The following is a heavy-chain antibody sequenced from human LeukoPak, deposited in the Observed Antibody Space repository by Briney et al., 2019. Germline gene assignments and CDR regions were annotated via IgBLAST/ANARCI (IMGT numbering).Heavy chain of an antibody. J-gene: IGHJ4*02. CDR1: GGSISSGGYS. CDR2: IYYSGST. V-gene: IGHV4-31*03. D-gene: IGHD2-2*01. Sequence: TSETLSLTCTVSGGSISSGGYSWSWIRQHPGKGLEWIGYIYYSGSTYYNPSLKSRVTISVDTSKNQFSLKLSSVTAADTAVYYCARGYCSSTSCYGYFDYWGQGTLVTVSS. CDR3: ARGYCSSTSCYGYFDY.